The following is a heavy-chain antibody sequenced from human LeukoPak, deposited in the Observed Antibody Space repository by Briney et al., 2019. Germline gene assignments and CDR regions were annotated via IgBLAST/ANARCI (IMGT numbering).Heavy chain of an antibody. CDR3: ARTSLGGAWFDP. CDR1: GGSISSGDYY. D-gene: IGHD3-10*01. CDR2: IYYNGST. J-gene: IGHJ5*02. Sequence: PSGTLSLTCTVSGGSISSGDYYWSWIRQPPGKGLEWIGYIYYNGSTYYNPSLKSRATISVDTSKNQFSLKLSSVTAADTAVYYCARTSLGGAWFDPWGQGTLVTVSS. V-gene: IGHV4-30-4*08.